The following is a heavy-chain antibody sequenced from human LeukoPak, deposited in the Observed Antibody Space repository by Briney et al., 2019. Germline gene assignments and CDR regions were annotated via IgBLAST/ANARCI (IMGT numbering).Heavy chain of an antibody. CDR3: ARVNDYWSYFDY. J-gene: IGHJ4*02. D-gene: IGHD2-8*02. Sequence: ASATLSLTCTVSGGSISSSSYYWGWIRQPPGKGLEWIGSIYYSGSTYYNPSLKSRVTISVDTSKNQFSLKLSSVTAADTAVYYCARVNDYWSYFDYWGQGTLVTVSS. CDR2: IYYSGST. CDR1: GGSISSSSYY. V-gene: IGHV4-39*01.